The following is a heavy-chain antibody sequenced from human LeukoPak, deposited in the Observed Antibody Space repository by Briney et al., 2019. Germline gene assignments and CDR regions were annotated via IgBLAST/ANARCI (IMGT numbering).Heavy chain of an antibody. CDR2: TTTNLAST. D-gene: IGHD5-12*01. CDR3: ALAFSGYDRWFPEPPDQ. V-gene: IGHV1-69*13. CDR1: GSAFSGYT. J-gene: IGHJ4*02. Sequence: ASVKVSCKASGSAFSGYTITWVRQAPGQGFEGVGGTTTNLASTNYAQKFQGRVTISADDSTSTAYMQLRSLTSEDTAFYYCALAFSGYDRWFPEPPDQWGQGTLVTVSS.